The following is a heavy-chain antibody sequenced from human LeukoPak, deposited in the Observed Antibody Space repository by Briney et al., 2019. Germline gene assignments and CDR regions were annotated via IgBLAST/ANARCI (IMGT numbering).Heavy chain of an antibody. Sequence: ASVKVSCKASGYTFTSYDINWVRQATGQGPEWMGWMNPNSGNTGYAQKFQGRVTITRNTSISTAYMELSSLRSEDTAVYYCARGGVGATSFDYWGQGTLVTVSS. D-gene: IGHD1-26*01. CDR1: GYTFTSYD. CDR3: ARGGVGATSFDY. V-gene: IGHV1-8*03. CDR2: MNPNSGNT. J-gene: IGHJ4*02.